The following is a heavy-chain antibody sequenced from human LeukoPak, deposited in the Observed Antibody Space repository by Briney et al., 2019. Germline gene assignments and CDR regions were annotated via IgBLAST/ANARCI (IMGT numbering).Heavy chain of an antibody. Sequence: PGGSLRLSCAASGFTFSSYSMNWVRQAPGKGLEWVSSISSSSSYIYYADSVKGRFTISRDNAKNSLYLQMNSLRAEDTAVYYCARDRGEWLSFDAFDIWGQGTMVTVSS. CDR2: ISSSSSYI. CDR1: GFTFSSYS. J-gene: IGHJ3*02. D-gene: IGHD3-3*01. CDR3: ARDRGEWLSFDAFDI. V-gene: IGHV3-21*01.